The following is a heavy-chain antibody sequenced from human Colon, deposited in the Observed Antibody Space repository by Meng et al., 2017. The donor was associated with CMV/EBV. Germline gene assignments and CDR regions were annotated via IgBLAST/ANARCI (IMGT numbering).Heavy chain of an antibody. V-gene: IGHV3-66*01. J-gene: IGHJ6*02. CDR3: ALRLRNSDGMDV. Sequence: GESLKISCAASGFTVNTNYLTWFRQAPGKRLEWVSVIYEDGGTYHADSVKGRFTISRDNAKNTLFLQMNSLRTEDTAVYYCALRLRNSDGMDVWGQGTTVTVSS. D-gene: IGHD3-16*01. CDR1: GFTVNTNY. CDR2: IYEDGGT.